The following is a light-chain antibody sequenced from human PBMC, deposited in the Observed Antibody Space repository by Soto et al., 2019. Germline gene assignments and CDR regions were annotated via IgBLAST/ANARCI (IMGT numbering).Light chain of an antibody. J-gene: IGKJ5*01. CDR3: QQRSNWPIT. CDR1: QSVSSY. V-gene: IGKV3-11*01. CDR2: DAS. Sequence: EIVLTRSPATLSLSPGERATLSCRASQSVSSYLAWYQQKPGQAPRLLIYDASNRATGIPARFSGSGSGTDFTLTISSLEPEDCAVYYCQQRSNWPITFGQGTRLEI.